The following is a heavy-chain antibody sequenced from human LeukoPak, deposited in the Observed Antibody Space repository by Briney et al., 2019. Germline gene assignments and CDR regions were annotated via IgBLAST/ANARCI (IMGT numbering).Heavy chain of an antibody. J-gene: IGHJ6*03. CDR2: MYIGGRT. CDR3: AREGIAVADTYYYYYMDV. D-gene: IGHD6-19*01. Sequence: SETLSLACTVTGTSIRSGSYYWNWIRQAAGKGLEWIGRMYIGGRTTYNPSLKSRVTISLETTENQFSLRLRSVTAADTAVYYCAREGIAVADTYYYYYMDVWGKGTWVTVSS. V-gene: IGHV4-61*02. CDR1: GTSIRSGSYY.